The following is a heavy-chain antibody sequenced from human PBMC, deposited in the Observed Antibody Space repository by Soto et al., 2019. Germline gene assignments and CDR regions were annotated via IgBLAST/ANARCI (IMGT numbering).Heavy chain of an antibody. CDR3: ARGGITIFGVVINWSIDY. V-gene: IGHV4-34*01. CDR2: INHSGST. Sequence: QVQLQQWGAGLLKPSETLSLTCAVYSGSFSGYYWSWIRQPPGKGLEWIGEINHSGSTNYNPSLKSRVTISVDTSKNQFSLKLSSVTAADTAVYYCARGGITIFGVVINWSIDYWGQGTLVTVSS. CDR1: SGSFSGYY. D-gene: IGHD3-3*01. J-gene: IGHJ4*02.